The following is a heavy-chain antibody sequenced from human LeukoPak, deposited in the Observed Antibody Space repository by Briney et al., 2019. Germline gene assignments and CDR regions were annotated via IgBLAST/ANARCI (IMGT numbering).Heavy chain of an antibody. CDR3: AKDCGWLHFCS. Sequence: GGSLRLSCAASGFTFSIHGMNWVRQAPGKGLEWVSGVSPGADITYYAESVKGRFTISRDNSKNTLYLQINTLRAEDTAIYYCAKDCGWLHFCSWGQGTLVTVSS. J-gene: IGHJ5*02. CDR2: VSPGADIT. CDR1: GFTFSIHG. V-gene: IGHV3-23*01. D-gene: IGHD5-24*01.